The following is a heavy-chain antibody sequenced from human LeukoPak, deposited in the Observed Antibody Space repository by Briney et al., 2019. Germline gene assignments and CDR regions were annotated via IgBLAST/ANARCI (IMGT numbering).Heavy chain of an antibody. CDR2: INYSGST. V-gene: IGHV4-34*01. CDR1: GGSFSGYY. CDR3: ASLYSGSYYALDY. Sequence: SETLSLTCAVYGGSFSGYYWSWIRQPPGKGLEWIGEINYSGSTNYNPSLKSRGTISVDTSKNQFSLKLSSVTAADTAVYYCASLYSGSYYALDYWGQGTLVTVSS. J-gene: IGHJ4*02. D-gene: IGHD1-26*01.